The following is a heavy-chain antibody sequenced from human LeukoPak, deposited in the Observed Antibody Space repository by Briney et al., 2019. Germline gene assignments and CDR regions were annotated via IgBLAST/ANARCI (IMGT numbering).Heavy chain of an antibody. CDR1: GGTFSSYA. CDR3: ARETVGATTFDFYFDY. V-gene: IGHV1-69*13. CDR2: IIPIFGTA. Sequence: SVKVSCKASGGTFSSYAISWVRQAPGQGLEWMGGIIPIFGTANYAQKFQGRVTITADESTSTAYMELSSLRSEDTAVYYCARETVGATTFDFYFDYWGQGTLVTVSS. D-gene: IGHD5-12*01. J-gene: IGHJ4*02.